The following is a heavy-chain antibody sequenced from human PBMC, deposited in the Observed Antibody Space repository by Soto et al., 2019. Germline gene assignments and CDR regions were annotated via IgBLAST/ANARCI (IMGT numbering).Heavy chain of an antibody. CDR1: GFTVSSNY. Sequence: EVQLVETGGGLIQPGGSLRLSCAASGFTVSSNYMSWVRQAPGKGLEWVSVIYSGGSTYYADSVKGRFTISRDNSKNTLYLQMNSLRAEDTAVYYCARDRTWIQLWEPMVDVWGQGTTVTVSS. D-gene: IGHD5-18*01. CDR2: IYSGGST. V-gene: IGHV3-53*02. J-gene: IGHJ6*02. CDR3: ARDRTWIQLWEPMVDV.